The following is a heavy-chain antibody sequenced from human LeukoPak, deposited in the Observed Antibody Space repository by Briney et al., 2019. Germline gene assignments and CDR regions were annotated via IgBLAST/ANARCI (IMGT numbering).Heavy chain of an antibody. CDR1: GFTFSSYA. V-gene: IGHV3-30*18. CDR3: AKDLSGYPFYGMDV. D-gene: IGHD3-3*01. J-gene: IGHJ6*02. Sequence: GGSLRLSCAASGFTFSSYAMSWVRQAPGKGLEWVAVISYDGSNKYYADSVKGRFTISRDNSKNTLYLQMNSLRAEDTAVYYCAKDLSGYPFYGMDVWGQGTTVTVSS. CDR2: ISYDGSNK.